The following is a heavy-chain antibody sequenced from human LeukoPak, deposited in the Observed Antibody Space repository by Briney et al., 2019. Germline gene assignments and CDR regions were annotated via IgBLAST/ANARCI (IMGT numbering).Heavy chain of an antibody. Sequence: ASVKVSCKASGGTFSSYAISWVRQAPGQGLEWMGRINPNSGGTNYAQKFQGRVTMTRDTSISTAYMELSRLRSDDTAVYYCARGKTWAWGQGTLVTVSS. J-gene: IGHJ4*02. CDR1: GGTFSSYA. CDR3: ARGKTWA. V-gene: IGHV1-2*06. D-gene: IGHD1-26*01. CDR2: INPNSGGT.